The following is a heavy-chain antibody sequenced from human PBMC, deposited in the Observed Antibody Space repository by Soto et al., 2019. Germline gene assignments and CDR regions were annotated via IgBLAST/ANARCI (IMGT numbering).Heavy chain of an antibody. V-gene: IGHV6-1*01. CDR3: ARDLGLAYSSSSRGLGDYYYYGMDV. J-gene: IGHJ6*02. CDR2: TYYRSKWYN. Sequence: PSQTLSLTCAISGDSVSSNSAAWNWIRQSPSRGLEWLGRTYYRSKWYNDYAVSVKSRITINPDTSKNQFSLQLNSVTPEDTAVYYCARDLGLAYSSSSRGLGDYYYYGMDVWGQGTTVTVS. CDR1: GDSVSSNSAA. D-gene: IGHD6-6*01.